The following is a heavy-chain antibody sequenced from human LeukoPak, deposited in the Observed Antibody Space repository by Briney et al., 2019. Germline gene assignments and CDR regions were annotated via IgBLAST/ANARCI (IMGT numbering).Heavy chain of an antibody. CDR2: ISASGGNT. D-gene: IGHD5-18*01. J-gene: IGHJ4*02. V-gene: IGHV3-23*01. Sequence: GGSLRLSCAVTGFTFSDYGMSWVRQAPGKGLEWVSGISASGGNTDYAESVKGRFTISRGNSKNTLYLQMNSLRAEDTAVYYCAGRVTGYSSGYVYWGQGTLVTVSS. CDR1: GFTFSDYG. CDR3: AGRVTGYSSGYVY.